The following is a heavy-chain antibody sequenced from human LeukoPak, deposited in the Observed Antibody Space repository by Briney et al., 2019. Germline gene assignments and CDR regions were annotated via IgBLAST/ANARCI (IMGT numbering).Heavy chain of an antibody. J-gene: IGHJ4*02. CDR3: ARSYGASDY. V-gene: IGHV3-48*01. CDR2: ISSSGSTI. D-gene: IGHD4-17*01. Sequence: PGGSLRLSCAASGFTFDDYAMNWVRQAPGKGLEWLSYISSSGSTIYYADSVKGRFTVSRDSAKNSLYLQMNNLRADDTAVYFCARSYGASDYWGQGTLVTVSS. CDR1: GFTFDDYA.